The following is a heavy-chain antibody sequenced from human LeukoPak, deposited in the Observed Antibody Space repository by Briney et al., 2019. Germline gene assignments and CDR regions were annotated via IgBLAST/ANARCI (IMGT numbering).Heavy chain of an antibody. D-gene: IGHD3-10*01. Sequence: GGSLRLSCAASGFSFSNYWMTWVRQAPGKGLEWVANIKKDGSEKYYVGSVKGRFTISRDNAKSSLYLQMNSLRAEDTAVYYCARDHGSHYYGSGTYSPNFDYWGQGTLVTVSS. V-gene: IGHV3-7*01. J-gene: IGHJ4*02. CDR1: GFSFSNYW. CDR2: IKKDGSEK. CDR3: ARDHGSHYYGSGTYSPNFDY.